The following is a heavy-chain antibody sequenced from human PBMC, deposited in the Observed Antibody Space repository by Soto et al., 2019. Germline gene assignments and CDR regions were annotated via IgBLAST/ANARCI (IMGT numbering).Heavy chain of an antibody. CDR3: ARDGGRGYSYCYLPSSAFDI. V-gene: IGHV4-59*01. J-gene: IGHJ3*02. D-gene: IGHD5-18*01. CDR1: GGSISSYY. CDR2: IYYSGST. Sequence: QVQLQESGPGLVKPSETLSLTCTVSGGSISSYYWSWIRQPPGKGLEWIGYIYYSGSTNYNPSLKSRVTISVGTAKNQFSLELSSVTAAGTGVYYCARDGGRGYSYCYLPSSAFDIWGQGTMVTVSS.